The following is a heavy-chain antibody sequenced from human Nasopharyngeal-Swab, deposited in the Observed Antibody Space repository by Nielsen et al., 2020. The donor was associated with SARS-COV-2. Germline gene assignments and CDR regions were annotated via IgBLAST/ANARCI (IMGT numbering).Heavy chain of an antibody. V-gene: IGHV3-7*01. D-gene: IGHD3-10*01. J-gene: IGHJ4*02. CDR3: ARVGGRTSPMGS. Sequence: GGSLRLSCVASGFTFRDYWMSWVRQAPAKGLEWVASIKQDGSEKNYVDSVKGRFTISRDNAKNSLFLQMDSWRTEDTAFYYCARVGGRTSPMGSWGQGTLVTVSS. CDR2: IKQDGSEK. CDR1: GFTFRDYW.